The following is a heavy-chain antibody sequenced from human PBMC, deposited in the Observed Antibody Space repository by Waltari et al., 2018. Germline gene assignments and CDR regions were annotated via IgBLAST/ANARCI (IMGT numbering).Heavy chain of an antibody. V-gene: IGHV4-59*01. CDR3: AGEIGSSWYY. CDR2: IYYSGST. D-gene: IGHD6-13*01. J-gene: IGHJ4*02. Sequence: QVQLQESGPGLVKPSETLSLTCTVSGGSISSSYWSWIRQRPGKELEWIGYIYYSGSTNYKPSLKSRVNISVDTSKNQFSLKLRYVTAADTAVYYCAGEIGSSWYYWGQGTLVTVSS. CDR1: GGSISSSY.